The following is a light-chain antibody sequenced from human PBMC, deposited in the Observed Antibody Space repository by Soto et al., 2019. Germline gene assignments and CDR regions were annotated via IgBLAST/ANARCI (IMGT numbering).Light chain of an antibody. CDR3: QQLNSYPLT. V-gene: IGKV1-33*01. J-gene: IGKJ5*01. CDR1: QDIRNY. Sequence: DIQMTQSPSSLSASVGDRVTITCQASQDIRNYLTWYQQKLGKAPKLLIYDASNLETGVLSRFSGSGSGTDFTLTISSLQPEDFATYYCQQLNSYPLTFGQGTGLENK. CDR2: DAS.